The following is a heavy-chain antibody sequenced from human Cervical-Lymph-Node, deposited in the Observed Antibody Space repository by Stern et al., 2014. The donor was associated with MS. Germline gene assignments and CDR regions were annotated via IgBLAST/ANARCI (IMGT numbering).Heavy chain of an antibody. CDR2: IYFSGST. J-gene: IGHJ4*02. CDR1: GDSISNYY. CDR3: ARGYYDFWDGYYTHFDY. Sequence: QLQLQESGPGLVKPSETLSLSCHVSGDSISNYYWSWIRQPPGKGLEWIGYIYFSGSTSYKPSLKSRVTMSIDTSANQFSLRLASVTAADTAVYYCARGYYDFWDGYYTHFDYWGQGTLVTVSS. D-gene: IGHD3-3*01. V-gene: IGHV4-59*01.